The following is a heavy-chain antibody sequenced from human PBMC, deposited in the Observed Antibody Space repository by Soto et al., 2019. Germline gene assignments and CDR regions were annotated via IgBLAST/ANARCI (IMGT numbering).Heavy chain of an antibody. CDR3: AVRGSGFYGGVHYFDY. V-gene: IGHV1-69*01. J-gene: IGHJ4*02. CDR1: GGTFSSYA. Sequence: QVQLVQSGAEVKKPGSSVKVSCKASGGTFSSYAISWVRQAPGQGLEWMGVVIPIFGTANYAQKFQGRVTITADESTSTAYMELSSLRSEDTAVYYCAVRGSGFYGGVHYFDYWGQGTLVTVSS. CDR2: VIPIFGTA. D-gene: IGHD4-17*01.